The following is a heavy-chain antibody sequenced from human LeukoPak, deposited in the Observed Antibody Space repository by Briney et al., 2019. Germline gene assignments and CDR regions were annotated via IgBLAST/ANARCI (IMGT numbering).Heavy chain of an antibody. CDR3: ARLTDF. Sequence: SETLSLTCTVSGGSIIISNYYWGWIRQSPGKGLECTGKISYSGTTYYNPSLRSRVHMSVDTSKNQFSLSLSSVTAADTAVYYCARLTDFWGQGILVTVSS. CDR1: GGSIIISNYY. CDR2: ISYSGTT. V-gene: IGHV4-39*01. J-gene: IGHJ4*02.